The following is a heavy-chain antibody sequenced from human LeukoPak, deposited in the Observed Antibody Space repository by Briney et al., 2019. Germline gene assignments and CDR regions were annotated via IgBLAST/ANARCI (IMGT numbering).Heavy chain of an antibody. CDR2: ISGSGGST. CDR3: ASWSSSPD. Sequence: GGSLRLSCAASGFTFSSYGMSWVRQAPGKGLEWVSAISGSGGSTYYADSVKGRFTISRDNAKNSLYLQMNSLRAEDTAVYYCASWSSSPDWGQGTLVTVSS. CDR1: GFTFSSYG. V-gene: IGHV3-23*01. D-gene: IGHD6-6*01. J-gene: IGHJ4*02.